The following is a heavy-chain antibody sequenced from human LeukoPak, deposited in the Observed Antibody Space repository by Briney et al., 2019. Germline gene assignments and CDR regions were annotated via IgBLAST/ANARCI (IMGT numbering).Heavy chain of an antibody. Sequence: ETLSLTCTVSGGSISSSSYYMSWVRQAPGKGLEWVSVIYSGGGGTYYADSVKGRFTISRDKSKNTLYLQMNSLRAEDTAVYYCARDYYGGNSEVISWHFDLWGRGTLVSVSS. CDR2: IYSGGGGT. D-gene: IGHD4-23*01. CDR3: ARDYYGGNSEVISWHFDL. CDR1: GGSISSSSYY. J-gene: IGHJ2*01. V-gene: IGHV3-53*01.